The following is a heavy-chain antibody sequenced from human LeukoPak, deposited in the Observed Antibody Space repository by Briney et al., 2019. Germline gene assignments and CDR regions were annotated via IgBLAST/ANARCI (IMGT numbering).Heavy chain of an antibody. D-gene: IGHD4-23*01. CDR2: IYSGGST. V-gene: IGHV3-53*01. CDR1: GFTVSSNY. J-gene: IGHJ3*02. Sequence: GGSLRLSCAASGFTVSSNYMSWVRQAPGKGLEWVSVIYSGGSTYYADSVKGRFTISRDNSKNTLYLQMNSLRAEDTAVYYCARGGHGGNPRDAFDIWGQGTMVTVSS. CDR3: ARGGHGGNPRDAFDI.